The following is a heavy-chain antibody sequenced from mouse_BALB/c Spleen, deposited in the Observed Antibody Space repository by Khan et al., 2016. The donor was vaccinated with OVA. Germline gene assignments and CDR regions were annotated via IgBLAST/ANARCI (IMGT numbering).Heavy chain of an antibody. CDR2: ISSDGDYT. CDR3: ANHLTGSFAY. Sequence: EVELVESGGDLVKSGGSLKLSCAASGFTFSPYSMSWVRQTPDKRLEWVATISSDGDYTYYPDSVKGRFNISRDNAKNTLYLQMSSLKSEDTAIDYCANHLTGSFAYWGQGTLVTVSA. V-gene: IGHV5-6*01. D-gene: IGHD4-1*01. J-gene: IGHJ3*01. CDR1: GFTFSPYS.